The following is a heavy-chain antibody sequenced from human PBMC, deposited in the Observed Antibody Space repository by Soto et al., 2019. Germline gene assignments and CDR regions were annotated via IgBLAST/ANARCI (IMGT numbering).Heavy chain of an antibody. D-gene: IGHD6-13*01. V-gene: IGHV2-5*02. Sequence: QITLKESGPTLVKPTQTLTLTCTFSGFSLSTSGVGVGWIRQPPGKALEWLALIYWDDDKRYTPSLKSRLTITKDTSKNQVVLTITNMDPVDTATYYCAHSYYSAAAGITFDYWGQGTLVTVSS. CDR1: GFSLSTSGVG. J-gene: IGHJ4*02. CDR2: IYWDDDK. CDR3: AHSYYSAAAGITFDY.